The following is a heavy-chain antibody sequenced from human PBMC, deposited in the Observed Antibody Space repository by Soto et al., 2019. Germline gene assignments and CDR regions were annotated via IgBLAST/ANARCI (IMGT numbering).Heavy chain of an antibody. V-gene: IGHV1-18*01. D-gene: IGHD3-10*01. Sequence: QVHLVQSGAEVKKPGASVKVSCKTSGFTFTNYGITWVRQAPGQRLEWMGWISADNRNTHYAQKFQGRVTMTTDTSTTTAYMELRSLRSDDTALYYCARDVIYGSERSDYWGQGTLVTVSS. CDR1: GFTFTNYG. CDR2: ISADNRNT. J-gene: IGHJ4*02. CDR3: ARDVIYGSERSDY.